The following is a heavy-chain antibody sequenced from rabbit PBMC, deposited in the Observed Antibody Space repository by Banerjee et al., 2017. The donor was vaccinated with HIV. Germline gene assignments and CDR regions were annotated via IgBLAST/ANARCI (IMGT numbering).Heavy chain of an antibody. J-gene: IGHJ4*01. CDR1: GFDFSSYD. V-gene: IGHV1S45*01. D-gene: IGHD1-1*01. Sequence: QEQLKETGGGLVQPGGSLTLSCKASGFDFSSYDMCWVRQAPGKGLEWIGCIYAGSSGTTYYASWAKGRFTISKASSTSVTLQMTSLTAADTATYFCARDDVISGGYTFTLWGPGTLVTVS. CDR3: ARDDVISGGYTFTL. CDR2: IYAGSSGTT.